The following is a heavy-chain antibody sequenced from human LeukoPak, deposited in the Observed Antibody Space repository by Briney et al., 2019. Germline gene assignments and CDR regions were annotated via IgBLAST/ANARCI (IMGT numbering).Heavy chain of an antibody. D-gene: IGHD3-16*01. CDR1: GFTFSSFD. CDR3: ARRFDY. J-gene: IGHJ4*02. Sequence: GRSLRLSCAASGFTFSSFDMNWVRQAPGKGLEWISYISSSSTTIFYADSVKGRFTISRDNAKNSLYLQMNSLRAEDTAMYYCARRFDYWGQGTLVTVSS. V-gene: IGHV3-48*01. CDR2: ISSSSTTI.